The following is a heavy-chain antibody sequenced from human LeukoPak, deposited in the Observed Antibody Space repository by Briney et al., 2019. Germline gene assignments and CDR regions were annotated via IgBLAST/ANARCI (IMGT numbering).Heavy chain of an antibody. Sequence: ASVKVSCKAAGYTFTRYYMHWVRQAPGQGLEWMGWINPNSGGTNYAQKFQGRVAMTRDTSISTGYMELSRLTSDDTAVYYCARDPPIGGADVFDIWGQGTMVTVSS. CDR1: GYTFTRYY. V-gene: IGHV1-2*02. CDR3: ARDPPIGGADVFDI. J-gene: IGHJ3*02. D-gene: IGHD3-10*01. CDR2: INPNSGGT.